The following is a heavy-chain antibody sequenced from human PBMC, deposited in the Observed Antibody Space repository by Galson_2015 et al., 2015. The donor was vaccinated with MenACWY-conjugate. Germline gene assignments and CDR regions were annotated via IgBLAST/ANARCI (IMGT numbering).Heavy chain of an antibody. CDR2: IYWDGDK. D-gene: IGHD3-10*01. CDR3: AGRRRQQLLYGGWHVWFNP. Sequence: PALVKPTQTLTLTCTFSGFSLSTSGVAVGWIRQPPGKALEWLALIYWDGDKRYSPSLRSRITLTKDTSKNQVVLTMTNMDPVDTGTYYCAGRRRQQLLYGGWHVWFNPWGQGTLVTVSS. J-gene: IGHJ5*02. CDR1: GFSLSTSGVA. V-gene: IGHV2-5*02.